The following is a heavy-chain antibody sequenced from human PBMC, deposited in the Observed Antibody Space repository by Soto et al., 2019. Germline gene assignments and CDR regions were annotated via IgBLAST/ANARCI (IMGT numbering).Heavy chain of an antibody. V-gene: IGHV1-69*04. CDR1: GGTFSSYT. Sequence: GASVKVSCKASGGTFSSYTISWVRQAPGQGLEWMGRIIPILGIANYAQKFQGRVTITADKSTSTAYMELSSLRSEDTAVYYCARETGTTNYYYYGMDFWGQGTTVTVSS. CDR3: ARETGTTNYYYYGMDF. J-gene: IGHJ6*02. CDR2: IIPILGIA. D-gene: IGHD1-1*01.